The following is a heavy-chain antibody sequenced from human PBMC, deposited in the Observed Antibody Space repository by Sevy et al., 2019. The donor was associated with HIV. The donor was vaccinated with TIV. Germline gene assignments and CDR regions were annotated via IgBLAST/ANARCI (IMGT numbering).Heavy chain of an antibody. CDR2: ISAYNGNT. CDR3: ARGDGNVVVVPAGINVYYYGIDA. D-gene: IGHD2-2*01. Sequence: ASVKVSCKASGYTFTSYGISWVRQAPGQGLEWMGWISAYNGNTNYAQKLQGRVTMTTDTSTSTAYMELSSLSSHDTAVYYCARGDGNVVVVPAGINVYYYGIDAWGQGTAVTVSS. J-gene: IGHJ6*02. CDR1: GYTFTSYG. V-gene: IGHV1-18*01.